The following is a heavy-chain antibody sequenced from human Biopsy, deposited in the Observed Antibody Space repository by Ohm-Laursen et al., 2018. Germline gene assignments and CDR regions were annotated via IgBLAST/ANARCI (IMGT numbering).Heavy chain of an antibody. CDR2: IYNDVST. J-gene: IGHJ3*01. CDR1: GDSISSYY. CDR3: ARGYAGLYEAFDF. D-gene: IGHD5-18*01. Sequence: TLSLTCSVSGDSISSYYWSWIRQPPGKGLEWIGNIYNDVSTKYNPSLRNRVTVSADKTTNQFSLKLRSVTAADTAVYYCARGYAGLYEAFDFWGQGTVVTVAS. V-gene: IGHV4-59*01.